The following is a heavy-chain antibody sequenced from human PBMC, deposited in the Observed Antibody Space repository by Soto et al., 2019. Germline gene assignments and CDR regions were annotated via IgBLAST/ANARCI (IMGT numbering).Heavy chain of an antibody. CDR3: AREGRKEKGTFDI. J-gene: IGHJ3*02. CDR1: GFTFSSYS. Sequence: EVQLVESGGGLVKPGGSLRLSCAASGFTFSSYSMNWVRQAPGKGLEWVSYISSSSSYIYYADSVKGRFTISRDNAKNSLYLQMNSLSAEDTAVYYCAREGRKEKGTFDIWGQGTMVTVSS. CDR2: ISSSSSYI. V-gene: IGHV3-21*01.